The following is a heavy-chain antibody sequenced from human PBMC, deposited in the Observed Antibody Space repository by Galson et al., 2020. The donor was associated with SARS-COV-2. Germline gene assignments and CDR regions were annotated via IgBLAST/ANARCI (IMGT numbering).Heavy chain of an antibody. CDR2: ISTRDNRI. V-gene: IGHV3-48*03. J-gene: IGHJ4*02. CDR3: ARDPSYYSENSGYSGHFEY. CDR1: GFTFSSYE. D-gene: IGHD3-22*01. Sequence: GESLKISCAASGFTFSSYEMNWVRQAPRKGLEWVSYISTRDNRIYYADSVKGRFTISRDNAKNSLYLQMNILRVEDTAVYYCARDPSYYSENSGYSGHFEYWGQGTLVTVSS.